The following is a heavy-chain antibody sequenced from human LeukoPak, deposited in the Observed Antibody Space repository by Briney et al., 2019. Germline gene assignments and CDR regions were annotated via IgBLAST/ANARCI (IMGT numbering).Heavy chain of an antibody. D-gene: IGHD2-21*01. CDR3: ARGILWDI. CDR1: GGSISSGSYY. J-gene: IGHJ3*02. V-gene: IGHV4-61*02. Sequence: SETLSLTCTVSGGSISSGSYYWSWIRQPAGKGLEWIGRIYTSGSTNYNPSLKSRVTISVDTSKNQFSLKLSSVTAAGTAVYYCARGILWDIWGQGTMVTVSS. CDR2: IYTSGST.